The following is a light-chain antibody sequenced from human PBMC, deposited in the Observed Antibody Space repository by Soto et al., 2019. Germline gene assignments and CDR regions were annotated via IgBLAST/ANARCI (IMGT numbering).Light chain of an antibody. CDR1: QSVSSN. V-gene: IGKV3-15*01. CDR2: GAS. CDR3: QQYNNWPPWT. Sequence: EIVMTQSPATLSVSPGERATLSCRASQSVSSNLAWYQQKPGQAPRLLIYGASTRATGIPARFSGSGYGTEFTLTISSLQSEDFAVYYCQQYNNWPPWTFGQGTKVESK. J-gene: IGKJ1*01.